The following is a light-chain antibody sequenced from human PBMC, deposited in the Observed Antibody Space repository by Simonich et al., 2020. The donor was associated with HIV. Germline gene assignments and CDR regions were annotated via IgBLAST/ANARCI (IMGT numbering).Light chain of an antibody. V-gene: IGKV3-15*01. Sequence: EIVMTQSPATLSVSPGERATLSCRASQSVSNNLAWYQQKPGQAPRLLLYGASTRATGIPARVSGSGSGTEFTLTISSLQSEDFALYYCQQYNNWPPEYTFGQGTKLEIK. CDR1: QSVSNN. CDR2: GAS. CDR3: QQYNNWPPEYT. J-gene: IGKJ2*01.